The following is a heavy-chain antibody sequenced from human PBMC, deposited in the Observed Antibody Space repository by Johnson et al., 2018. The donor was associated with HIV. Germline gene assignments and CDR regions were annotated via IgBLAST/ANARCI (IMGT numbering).Heavy chain of an antibody. CDR3: AKGGVLAAGTEGYAFDI. CDR2: ISYDGSNK. D-gene: IGHD6-13*01. J-gene: IGHJ3*02. Sequence: QVHLVESGGGVVQPGRSLTIYCAVSEFTFRNYAMHWVRLAPGKGLQWVAVISYDGSNKDSADSVKGRFTISRDNSKNTLYLQMNSLRAEDTAVYYCAKGGVLAAGTEGYAFDIWGQGTMVTVSS. CDR1: EFTFRNYA. V-gene: IGHV3-30*04.